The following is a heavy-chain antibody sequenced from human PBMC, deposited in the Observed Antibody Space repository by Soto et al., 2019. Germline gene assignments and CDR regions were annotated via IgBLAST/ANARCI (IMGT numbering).Heavy chain of an antibody. D-gene: IGHD4-17*01. V-gene: IGHV3-9*01. CDR1: GFTFDDYA. CDR3: AKDIEDYGDYYTHAFDI. Sequence: GGSLRLSCAASGFTFDDYAMHWVRQAPGKGLEWVSGISWNSGSIGYADSVKGRFTISRDNAKNSLYLQMNSLRAEDTALYYCAKDIEDYGDYYTHAFDIWGQGTMVTVSS. CDR2: ISWNSGSI. J-gene: IGHJ3*02.